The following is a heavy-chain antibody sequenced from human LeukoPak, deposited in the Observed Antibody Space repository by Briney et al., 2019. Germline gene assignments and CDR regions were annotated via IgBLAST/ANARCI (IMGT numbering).Heavy chain of an antibody. J-gene: IGHJ4*02. D-gene: IGHD5-18*01. CDR3: ARDQKHGYTYGYPLDY. V-gene: IGHV3-7*01. Sequence: GGPLRLSCAASGFTFSTYWMTWVRLAPGKGLEWVANIKEDGSLKYYVDSVKGRFTISRDNAKNSLYLQMNSLRDEDTAVYYCARDQKHGYTYGYPLDYWGQGTLVTVSS. CDR1: GFTFSTYW. CDR2: IKEDGSLK.